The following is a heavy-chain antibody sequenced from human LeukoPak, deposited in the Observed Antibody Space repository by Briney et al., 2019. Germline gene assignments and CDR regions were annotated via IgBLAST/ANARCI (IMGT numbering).Heavy chain of an antibody. J-gene: IGHJ6*03. CDR3: ARDLLPGDYVDYYYYYMDV. Sequence: ASVKVSCKASGYTFTGYYMHWVRQAPGQGLEWMGWINPNSGGTNYAQKLQGRVTMTTDTSTSTAYMELRSLRSDDTAVYYCARDLLPGDYVDYYYYYMDVWGKGTTVTISS. V-gene: IGHV1-2*02. CDR2: INPNSGGT. D-gene: IGHD4-17*01. CDR1: GYTFTGYY.